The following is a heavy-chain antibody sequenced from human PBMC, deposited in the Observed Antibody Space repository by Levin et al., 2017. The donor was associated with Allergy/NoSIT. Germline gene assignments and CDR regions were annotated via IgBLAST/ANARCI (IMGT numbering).Heavy chain of an antibody. J-gene: IGHJ4*02. CDR3: AKEMTRVIPVFDC. V-gene: IGHV3-23*01. CDR1: GFTFRSYA. CDR2: ITDSGRT. Sequence: LSLTCAASGFTFRSYAMSWVRQAPGKGLEWVSAITDSGRTYYADSVKGRFTVSRDNSKNTLYLQMNSLRADDTAVYYCAKEMTRVIPVFDCWGQGTLVTVSS. D-gene: IGHD4-17*01.